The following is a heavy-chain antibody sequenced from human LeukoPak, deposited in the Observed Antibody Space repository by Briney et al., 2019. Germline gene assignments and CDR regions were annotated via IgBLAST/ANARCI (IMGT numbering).Heavy chain of an antibody. CDR3: ARDSGTTGEVKFDP. V-gene: IGHV4-4*07. J-gene: IGHJ5*02. D-gene: IGHD3-10*01. CDR2: IYTSGTI. Sequence: PSETLSLTCTVSGGSISSYCWSWIRQPAGTALEWIGRIYTSGTITYNPSLKSRVTMSVDTSKNQFSLKLSSVTAADTAVYYCARDSGTTGEVKFDPWGQGTLVTVSS. CDR1: GGSISSYC.